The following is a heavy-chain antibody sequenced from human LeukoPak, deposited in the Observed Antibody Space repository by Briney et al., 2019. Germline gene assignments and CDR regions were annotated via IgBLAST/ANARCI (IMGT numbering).Heavy chain of an antibody. CDR1: GYTFTGYY. CDR3: AREGYSSSPPYYYYYMDV. Sequence: EASVKVSCKASGYTFTGYYMHWVRQAPGQGLEGMGWINPNSGSTNSAQTFPGRVTMNQDTSISTAYMELSRLRSHDTAVYYCAREGYSSSPPYYYYYMDVWGKGTTVTVSS. CDR2: INPNSGST. V-gene: IGHV1-2*02. D-gene: IGHD6-6*01. J-gene: IGHJ6*03.